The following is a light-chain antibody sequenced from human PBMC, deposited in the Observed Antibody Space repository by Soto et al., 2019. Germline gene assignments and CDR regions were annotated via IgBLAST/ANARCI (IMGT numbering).Light chain of an antibody. V-gene: IGKV1-39*01. Sequence: DIQMTQSPSSLSTSVGDRVTITCRASQDISNYLAWYQQKPGTAPKLLIYAASTLQRGVPSRFSGSRSGTDFTLTISSLHPEDVATYYCQQTFSAPSITFGQGTRLEI. CDR3: QQTFSAPSIT. CDR1: QDISNY. CDR2: AAS. J-gene: IGKJ5*01.